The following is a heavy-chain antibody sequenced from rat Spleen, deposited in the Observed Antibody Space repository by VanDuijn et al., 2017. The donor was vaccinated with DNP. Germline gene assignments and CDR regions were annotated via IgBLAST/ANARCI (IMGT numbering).Heavy chain of an antibody. CDR1: GFSITSGYG. CDR3: ARSYYDGSYYYGN. J-gene: IGHJ2*01. Sequence: EVQLQESGPGLVKPSQSLSLTCSVTGFSITSGYGWNWIRKFPGNKMEWMGYINYSGTTAYNPSLRSRISITRDTSKNQFFLQLNSGTTEDTATYYCARSYYDGSYYYGNWGRGVMVTVSS. V-gene: IGHV3-3*01. CDR2: INYSGTT. D-gene: IGHD1-12*02.